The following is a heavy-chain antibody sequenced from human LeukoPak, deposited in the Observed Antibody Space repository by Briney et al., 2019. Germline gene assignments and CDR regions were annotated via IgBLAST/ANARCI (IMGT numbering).Heavy chain of an antibody. CDR2: ISGNGGDI. CDR3: ARDPRTVRI. V-gene: IGHV3-11*04. Sequence: PGGSLRLSCAASGFTFIDNYMTWVRQAPGKGLEWLSYISGNGGDIQYADSVKGRFTIYRDNAKNLLYMQMDSLRVEDTAIYYCARDPRTVRIWGQGTLVTVSS. J-gene: IGHJ4*02. D-gene: IGHD1-1*01. CDR1: GFTFIDNY.